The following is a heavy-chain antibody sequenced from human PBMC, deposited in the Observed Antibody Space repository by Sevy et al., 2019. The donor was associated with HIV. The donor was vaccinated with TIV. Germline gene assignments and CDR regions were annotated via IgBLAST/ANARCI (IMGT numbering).Heavy chain of an antibody. CDR3: AAAAGTDVLGYYFGS. CDR2: MYHRGTT. J-gene: IGHJ4*02. CDR1: GDSISSSHW. V-gene: IGHV4-4*02. Sequence: SETLSLTCSVSGDSISSSHWWSWVRQTPGKGLEWIGDMYHRGTTNYKPSLKSRVIISVDKSKNQFSLKLTSVTAADTAVYYCAAAAGTDVLGYYFGSWGQGTQVTVSS. D-gene: IGHD6-25*01.